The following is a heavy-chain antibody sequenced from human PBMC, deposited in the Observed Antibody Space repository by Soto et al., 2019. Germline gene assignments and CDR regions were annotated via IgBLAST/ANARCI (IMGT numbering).Heavy chain of an antibody. CDR1: GDTFDTFA. V-gene: IGHV1-69*12. CDR3: ARDNDREQLSANYSCALDD. CDR2: ISPIFRTP. J-gene: IGHJ6*02. Sequence: QVQLVQSGAEVVKPGSSVKVSCKASGDTFDTFAISWVRQAPGQGLEWMGGISPIFRTPDYGQKFQGLVTITADESTSPAYTELSSLRSEDTSVYYFARDNDREQLSANYSCALDDRGQGTTVTVSS. D-gene: IGHD1-1*01.